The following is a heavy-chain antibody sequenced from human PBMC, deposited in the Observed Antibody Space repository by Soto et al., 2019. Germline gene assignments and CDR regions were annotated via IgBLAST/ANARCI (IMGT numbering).Heavy chain of an antibody. V-gene: IGHV3-30*18. Sequence: LRLSCAASGFTFSSYGMHWVRQAPGKGLEWVAVISYDGSNKYYADSVKGRFTISRDNSKNTLYLQMNSLRAEDTAVYYCAKERVVVAATPYYYYGMDVWGQGTTVTVSS. CDR1: GFTFSSYG. D-gene: IGHD2-15*01. J-gene: IGHJ6*02. CDR3: AKERVVVAATPYYYYGMDV. CDR2: ISYDGSNK.